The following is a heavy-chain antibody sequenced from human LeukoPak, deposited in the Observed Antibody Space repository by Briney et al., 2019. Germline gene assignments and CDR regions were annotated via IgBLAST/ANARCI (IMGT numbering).Heavy chain of an antibody. V-gene: IGHV1-2*02. CDR3: AREGMGGTTLFDY. CDR1: GYTFTGYY. Sequence: ASVKVSCKASGYTFTGYYLHWVRQAPGQGLEWMGWINPNSGGTNYAQKFQGRVTMTRDTSISTAYMELSRLRSDDTALYYCAREGMGGTTLFDYWGQGTPVTVSS. CDR2: INPNSGGT. J-gene: IGHJ4*02. D-gene: IGHD1-26*01.